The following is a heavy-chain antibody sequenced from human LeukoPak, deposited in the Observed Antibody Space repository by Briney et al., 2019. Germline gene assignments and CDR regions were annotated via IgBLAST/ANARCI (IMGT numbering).Heavy chain of an antibody. CDR1: GYTFTSYY. J-gene: IGHJ3*02. CDR3: ARAYYDILTGDDAFDI. D-gene: IGHD3-9*01. V-gene: IGHV1-46*01. CDR2: INPSGGST. Sequence: ASVKVSCKASGYTFTSYYMHWVRQAPGQGLEWMGIINPSGGSTSYAQKFQGRVTMSRDTSTSTVYMELSSLRSEDTAVYYCARAYYDILTGDDAFDIWGQGTMVTASS.